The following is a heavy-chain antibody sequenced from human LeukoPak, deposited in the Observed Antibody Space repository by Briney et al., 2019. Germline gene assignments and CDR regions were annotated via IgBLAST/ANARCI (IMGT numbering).Heavy chain of an antibody. CDR1: GFTFSSYV. V-gene: IGHV3-30*04. CDR2: ISYDGSNK. J-gene: IGHJ3*02. Sequence: GGSLRLSCAASGFTFSSYVMHWVRQAPGKGLEWVAVISYDGSNKYYAASVKGRFTISRDNSKNTLYLQMNSLRTWAKGGYYWAGKYTGVKAFYIWGQRRKGTVS. CDR3: AGKYTGVKAFYI. D-gene: IGHD2-2*02.